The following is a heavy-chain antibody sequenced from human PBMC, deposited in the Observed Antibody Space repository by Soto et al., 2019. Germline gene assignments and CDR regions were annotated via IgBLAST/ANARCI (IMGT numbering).Heavy chain of an antibody. Sequence: QIQLVQSGAELRKPGASVKVSCKTSGYTFTSSYLTWGRQAPGRGLEWVGWISPYNGNTNYAQKLQGRVTITTDTSTSTVYMELRRLRPDDTAVYYCTRGGGAHYRFDPWGQGTLVTVSS. J-gene: IGHJ5*02. CDR1: GYTFTSSY. V-gene: IGHV1-18*01. CDR3: TRGGGAHYRFDP. CDR2: ISPYNGNT. D-gene: IGHD1-26*01.